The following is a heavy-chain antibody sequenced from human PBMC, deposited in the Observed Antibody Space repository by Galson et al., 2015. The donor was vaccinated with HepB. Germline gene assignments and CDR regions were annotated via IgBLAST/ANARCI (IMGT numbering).Heavy chain of an antibody. V-gene: IGHV3-23*01. D-gene: IGHD3-10*01. CDR2: ISGSGGGT. J-gene: IGHJ1*01. Sequence: LRLSCAASGFTFSSYAMSWVRQAPGKVLEWVSAISGSGGGTYYADSVKGRFTISRDNSKNTLYLQMNSLRAEDTAVYYCARDRSGYFQHWGQGTLVTVSS. CDR1: GFTFSSYA. CDR3: ARDRSGYFQH.